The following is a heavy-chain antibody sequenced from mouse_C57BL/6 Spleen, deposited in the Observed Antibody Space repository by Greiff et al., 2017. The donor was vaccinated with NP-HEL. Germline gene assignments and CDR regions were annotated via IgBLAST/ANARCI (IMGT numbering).Heavy chain of an antibody. J-gene: IGHJ4*01. CDR2: IDPENGDT. V-gene: IGHV14-4*01. Sequence: EVQLQQSGAELVRPGASVKLSCTASGFNIKDDYMHWVKQRPEQGLEWIGWIDPENGDTEYASKFQGKANITADTSTNTAYLQLSSLTSEDTAVYYCTMGKDYAMDYWGQGTSVTVSS. CDR1: GFNIKDDY. CDR3: TMGKDYAMDY.